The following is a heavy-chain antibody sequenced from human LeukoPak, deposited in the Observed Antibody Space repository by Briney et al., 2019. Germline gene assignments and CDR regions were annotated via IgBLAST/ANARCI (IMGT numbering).Heavy chain of an antibody. D-gene: IGHD2-2*01. CDR1: RGSFSGYY. CDR2: INHSGST. J-gene: IGHJ4*02. Sequence: PSETLSLTCAVYRGSFSGYYWSWIRQPPGKGLEWIGEINHSGSTNYNPSLKSRVTISVDTSKNQFSLKLSSVTAADTAVYYCARGGRVVPATWGQGTLVTVSS. CDR3: ARGGRVVPAT. V-gene: IGHV4-34*01.